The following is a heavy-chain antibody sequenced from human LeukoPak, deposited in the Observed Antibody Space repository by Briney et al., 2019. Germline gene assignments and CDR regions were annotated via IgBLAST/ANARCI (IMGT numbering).Heavy chain of an antibody. D-gene: IGHD6-13*01. Sequence: SETLSLTCTVSGGSISTYYWSWIRQSPGKGLEWIGYIYYSGSTSYNPSLKGRVTISIDTSKNQFSLKLSSVTAADTAVYYCAGDIAAAGDVDCWGQGTLVTVSS. CDR2: IYYSGST. V-gene: IGHV4-59*12. CDR1: GGSISTYY. J-gene: IGHJ4*02. CDR3: AGDIAAAGDVDC.